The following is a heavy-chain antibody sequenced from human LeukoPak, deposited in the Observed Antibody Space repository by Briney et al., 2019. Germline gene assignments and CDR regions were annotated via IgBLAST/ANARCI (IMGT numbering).Heavy chain of an antibody. CDR3: AKEPLWFGDLSVEGWYFDL. Sequence: TGGSLSLSCVASGFSFDICAMSWVRQAPGKGPEWVSSIGGPTETFYADSVKGRFTVSRDNSQNTLYLQMNSLRAEDTAVYYCAKEPLWFGDLSVEGWYFDLWGRGTLSLSPQ. CDR1: GFSFDICA. V-gene: IGHV3-23*01. D-gene: IGHD3-10*01. J-gene: IGHJ2*01. CDR2: IGGPTET.